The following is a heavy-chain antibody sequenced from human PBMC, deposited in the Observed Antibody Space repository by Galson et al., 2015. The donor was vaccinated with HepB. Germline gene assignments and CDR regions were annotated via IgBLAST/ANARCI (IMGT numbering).Heavy chain of an antibody. CDR2: ISGSGAST. D-gene: IGHD2-21*02. CDR1: GFTFSSYA. Sequence: LRLSCAASGFTFSSYAMSWVRQAPGKGLEWVSAISGSGASTYYADSVKGRFTISRVNSKSTLYLQMNSLRAEDTAVYYCARDLLGTATGALDYWGQGTLVTVSS. V-gene: IGHV3-23*01. CDR3: ARDLLGTATGALDY. J-gene: IGHJ4*02.